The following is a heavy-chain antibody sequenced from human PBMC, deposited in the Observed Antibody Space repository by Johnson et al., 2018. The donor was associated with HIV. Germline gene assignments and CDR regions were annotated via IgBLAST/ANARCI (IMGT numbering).Heavy chain of an antibody. CDR2: INWNGGST. D-gene: IGHD6-13*01. J-gene: IGHJ3*02. V-gene: IGHV3-20*04. Sequence: VQLVESGGGVVRPGGSLRLSCAASGFTFDDYGMSWVRQAPGKGLEWVSGINWNGGSTSYADSVKGRFTISRDNAKNSLYLQMNSLRAEDTAVYYCAKVRRGSSWYIAFDIWGQGTMVTVSS. CDR1: GFTFDDYG. CDR3: AKVRRGSSWYIAFDI.